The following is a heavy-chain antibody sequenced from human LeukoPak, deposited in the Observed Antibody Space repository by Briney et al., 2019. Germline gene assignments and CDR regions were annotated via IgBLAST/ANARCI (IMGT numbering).Heavy chain of an antibody. CDR3: ARADSQWVTFDY. CDR2: ISAYNGNT. D-gene: IGHD1-26*01. V-gene: IGHV1-18*01. J-gene: IGHJ4*02. Sequence: ASVKVSCKASGYTFTSYGISWVRQAPGQGLEWMGWISAYNGNTNYAQKLQGRVAMTTDTSTSTAYMELRSLRSDDTAVYYCARADSQWVTFDYWGQGTLVTVSS. CDR1: GYTFTSYG.